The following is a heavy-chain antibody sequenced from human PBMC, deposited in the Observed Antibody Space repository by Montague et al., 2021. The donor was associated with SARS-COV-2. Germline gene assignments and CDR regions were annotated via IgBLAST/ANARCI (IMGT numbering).Heavy chain of an antibody. V-gene: IGHV4-34*01. CDR1: GASFSGYF. CDR2: INDGGSV. D-gene: IGHD3-16*02. J-gene: IGHJ3*02. CDR3: ARTSKMDDYVWGSYRFTAFDT. Sequence: SETLSLTCGVYGASFSGYFWTWIRQPPGKGLEWIGEINDGGSVTYNPSLKSGLTMSVDTSKKQFSLNLTSVAAADMAVYYCARTSKMDDYVWGSYRFTAFDTWGQGTMVIVSS.